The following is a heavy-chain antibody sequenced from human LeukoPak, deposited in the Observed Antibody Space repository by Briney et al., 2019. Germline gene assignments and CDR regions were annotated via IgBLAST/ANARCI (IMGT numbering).Heavy chain of an antibody. CDR2: ISGSGGST. Sequence: PGGSLRLSCAASGFTFSSYAMSWVRQAPGKGVECVSAISGSGGSTYYADSAKGRFTISRDNSKNTLYLQMNSLRAEDTAVYYCAKGTVDWYEVGVDYWGQGTLVTVSS. D-gene: IGHD1-1*01. J-gene: IGHJ4*02. V-gene: IGHV3-23*01. CDR3: AKGTVDWYEVGVDY. CDR1: GFTFSSYA.